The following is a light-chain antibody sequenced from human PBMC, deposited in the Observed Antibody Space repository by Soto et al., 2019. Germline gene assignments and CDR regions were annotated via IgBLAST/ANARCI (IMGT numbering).Light chain of an antibody. V-gene: IGKV1-39*01. Sequence: DIQMTQSPSSLSASIGDRVTITCRASQTISTYLNWYQQQPGKATKLLIYAASALQSGLPSMFSGSGSGTEFPITISILHTEDLASYCCQQSYISPWTFGHGTKVEIK. CDR3: QQSYISPWT. CDR1: QTISTY. J-gene: IGKJ1*01. CDR2: AAS.